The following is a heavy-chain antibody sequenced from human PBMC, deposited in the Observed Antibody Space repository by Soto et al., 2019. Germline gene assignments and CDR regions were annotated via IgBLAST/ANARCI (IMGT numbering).Heavy chain of an antibody. CDR3: SRHLKTGTTSARGFGY. V-gene: IGHV4-59*08. Sequence: PSETLSLTCTVSDGSIRSYYGSWSRQPRGKGLEWIGYIYYSGDTSYNPSLKSRVTISIDTSKNQFSLKLSSVTAADTAVYYCSRHLKTGTTSARGFGYWGQGTLVTVSS. D-gene: IGHD1-1*01. CDR2: IYYSGDT. J-gene: IGHJ4*02. CDR1: DGSIRSYY.